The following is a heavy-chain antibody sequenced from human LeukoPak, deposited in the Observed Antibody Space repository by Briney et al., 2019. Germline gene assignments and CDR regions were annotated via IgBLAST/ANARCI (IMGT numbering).Heavy chain of an antibody. J-gene: IGHJ3*01. CDR2: IGGSGTTT. V-gene: IGHV3-23*01. CDR3: ARDKRPARILSF. Sequence: GGSLRLSCAASGFTLSTYTMSWVRQAPGQGLEWVSAIGGSGTTTYYGDSVKGRFTISRDNSKNTVYLQMNSLRAEDTAVYYCARDKRPARILSFWGQGTMVTVSS. D-gene: IGHD2-15*01. CDR1: GFTLSTYT.